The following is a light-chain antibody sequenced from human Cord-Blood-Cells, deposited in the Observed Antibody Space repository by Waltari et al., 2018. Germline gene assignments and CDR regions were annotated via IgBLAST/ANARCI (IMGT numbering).Light chain of an antibody. V-gene: IGLV2-23*01. Sequence: QSALTQPASVSGSPGQSITTSCTGTSRDVGSYNLVSWYQQHPGNAPKRMSYEGSKRPAGVSNRFSGSKSGNTASLTISGLQAEDESDYYCCSYAGSSTPYVFGTGTKVTVL. CDR1: SRDVGSYNL. CDR3: CSYAGSSTPYV. J-gene: IGLJ1*01. CDR2: EGS.